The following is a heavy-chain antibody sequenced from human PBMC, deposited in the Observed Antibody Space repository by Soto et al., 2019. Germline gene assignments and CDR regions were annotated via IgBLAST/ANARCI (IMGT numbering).Heavy chain of an antibody. CDR3: ERERVKDFGVQDWDY. J-gene: IGHJ4*01. V-gene: IGHV4-59*01. D-gene: IGHD3-3*01. Sequence: RQPPGKGLEWIGNMFYRGSTNYKPSLKSRVIISVDTSKNQFSLKLSSVTAADTAVYYCERERVKDFGVQDWDYWGNATLITVSS. CDR2: MFYRGST.